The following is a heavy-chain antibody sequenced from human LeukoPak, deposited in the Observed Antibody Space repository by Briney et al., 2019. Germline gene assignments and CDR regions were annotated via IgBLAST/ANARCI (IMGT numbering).Heavy chain of an antibody. CDR3: ARLTGTQDAFDL. J-gene: IGHJ3*01. CDR2: IYPGDSDT. D-gene: IGHD1-1*01. V-gene: IGHV5-51*01. Sequence: GEALKISFKASGYRFTSYWIGWVRPVPGKGLECMGIIYPGDSDTRYSPSFQGQVTISADKSISTAYLQWSSLKASDTAMYYCARLTGTQDAFDLWGQGTMVTVSS. CDR1: GYRFTSYW.